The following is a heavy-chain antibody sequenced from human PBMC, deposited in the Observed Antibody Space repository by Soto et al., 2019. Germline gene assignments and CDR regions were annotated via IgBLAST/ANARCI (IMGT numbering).Heavy chain of an antibody. CDR2: ISGSGGST. J-gene: IGHJ6*03. D-gene: IGHD2-15*01. Sequence: GGSLRLSCAASGFTFSSYAMSWVRQAPGKGLEWVSAISGSGGSTYYSDSVKGRFTISRDNSKKTLYLQMNSLRAKDTAVYYCAKTGREVVAATRIPWYMDVWGKGTTVTVSS. V-gene: IGHV3-23*01. CDR1: GFTFSSYA. CDR3: AKTGREVVAATRIPWYMDV.